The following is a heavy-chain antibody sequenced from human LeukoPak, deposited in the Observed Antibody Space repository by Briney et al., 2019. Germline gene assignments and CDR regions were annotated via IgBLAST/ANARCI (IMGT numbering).Heavy chain of an antibody. Sequence: SETLSLTCTVSGGSISSSSYYWSWIRQPPGKGLEWIGEINHSGSTNYNPSLKSRVTISVDTSKNQFSLKLSSVTAADTAVYYCARGVMIVDLTDANFDYWGQGTLVTVTS. CDR2: INHSGST. CDR1: GGSISSSSYY. V-gene: IGHV4-39*07. CDR3: ARGVMIVDLTDANFDY. D-gene: IGHD3-22*01. J-gene: IGHJ4*02.